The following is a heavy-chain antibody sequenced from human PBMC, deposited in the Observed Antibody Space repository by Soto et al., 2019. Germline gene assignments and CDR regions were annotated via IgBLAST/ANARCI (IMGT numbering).Heavy chain of an antibody. CDR3: ATGSSGYYYFDY. J-gene: IGHJ4*02. CDR2: IYYSGST. Sequence: SETLSLTCTVSGGSISSYYWSWIRQHPGKGLEWIGYIYYSGSTYYNPSLKSRVTISVDTSKNQFSLKLSSVTAADTAVYYCATGSSGYYYFDYWGQGTLVTVSS. CDR1: GGSISSYY. D-gene: IGHD3-22*01. V-gene: IGHV4-59*06.